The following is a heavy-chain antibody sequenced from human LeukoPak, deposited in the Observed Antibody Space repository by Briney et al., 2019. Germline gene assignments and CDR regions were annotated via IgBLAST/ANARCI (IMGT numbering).Heavy chain of an antibody. V-gene: IGHV4-39*07. Sequence: SETLSLTCIVSGGSINSTNHYWGWIRQPPGKEMEWIGSIYYSGATYYNPPLKSRVTISVDKSKNQFSLKLSSVTAADTAVYYCARARLNYYGSGSYYYSAARAHNWFDPWGQGTLVTVSS. CDR2: IYYSGAT. CDR1: GGSINSTNHY. CDR3: ARARLNYYGSGSYYYSAARAHNWFDP. D-gene: IGHD3-10*01. J-gene: IGHJ5*02.